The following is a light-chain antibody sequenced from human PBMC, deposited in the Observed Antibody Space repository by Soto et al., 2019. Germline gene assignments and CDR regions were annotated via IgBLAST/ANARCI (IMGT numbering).Light chain of an antibody. J-gene: IGLJ2*01. CDR3: TSYTAFSTDML. V-gene: IGLV2-14*01. Sequence: QSVLTQPASVSGSPGQSITISCTGTSSDVGNYNFVSWYQHHAGTAPKLIIYQVTNRPSGVSDRFSGSKSGDTASLTISGRQAEDEADYYCTSYTAFSTDMLFGGGTKLTVL. CDR1: SSDVGNYNF. CDR2: QVT.